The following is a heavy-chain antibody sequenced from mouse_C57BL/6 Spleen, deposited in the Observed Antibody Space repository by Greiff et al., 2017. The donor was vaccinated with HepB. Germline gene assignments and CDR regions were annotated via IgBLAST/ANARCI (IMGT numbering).Heavy chain of an antibody. CDR2: IYPGDGDT. CDR1: GYAFSSSW. Sequence: VQLQQSGPELVKPGASVKISCKASGYAFSSSWMNWVKQRPGKGLEWIGRIYPGDGDTNYNGKFKGKATLTADKSSSTAYMQLSSLTSEDSAVYFWARKDSQAWFAYWGQGTLVTVSA. V-gene: IGHV1-82*01. J-gene: IGHJ3*01. CDR3: ARKDSQAWFAY.